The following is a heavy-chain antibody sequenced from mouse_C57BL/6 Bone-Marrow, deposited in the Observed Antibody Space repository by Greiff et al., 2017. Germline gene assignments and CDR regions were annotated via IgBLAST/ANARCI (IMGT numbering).Heavy chain of an antibody. V-gene: IGHV1-47*01. J-gene: IGHJ2*01. CDR1: GYTFTTYP. CDR2: FHPYNDDT. D-gene: IGHD2-1*01. CDR3: ARGGNYGGYYFDY. Sequence: VKLVESGAELVKPGASVKMSCKASGYTFTTYPIEWMKQNHGKSLAWIGNFHPYNDDTKYNEKFKGKATLTVEKSSSTVYLERSRLTSDDSAVYYCARGGNYGGYYFDYWGQGTTRTVSS.